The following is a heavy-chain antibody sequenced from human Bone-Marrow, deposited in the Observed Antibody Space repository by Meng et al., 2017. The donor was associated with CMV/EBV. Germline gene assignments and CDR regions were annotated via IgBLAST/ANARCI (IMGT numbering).Heavy chain of an antibody. CDR2: IYYSGST. Sequence: SETLSLTGTVFGCSISSSSYSWGWIRQPPGKGLEWIGSIYYSGSTYYNPSLKSRVTISVDTSKIQFSLKLSSVTAADTAVYYCAMLDYSSSFYYYGMDVWGQGTTVTVSS. V-gene: IGHV4-39*07. D-gene: IGHD6-6*01. CDR1: GCSISSSSYS. CDR3: AMLDYSSSFYYYGMDV. J-gene: IGHJ6*02.